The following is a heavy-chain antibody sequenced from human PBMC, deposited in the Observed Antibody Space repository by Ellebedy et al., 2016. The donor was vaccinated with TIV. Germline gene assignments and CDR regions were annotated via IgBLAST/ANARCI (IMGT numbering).Heavy chain of an antibody. D-gene: IGHD6-19*01. V-gene: IGHV4-59*12. CDR3: ARPYVSRWLRRPAFEI. CDR1: GVSITTNF. J-gene: IGHJ3*02. Sequence: MPSETLSLTCTVSGVSITTNFCSWIRPTTGKGLEWTGYIYYGGGTNYNPSLKSRVTLSLDTSKSHFSLKLTSVTAADTSVYYCARPYVSRWLRRPAFEIWGQGTMVTVSS. CDR2: IYYGGGT.